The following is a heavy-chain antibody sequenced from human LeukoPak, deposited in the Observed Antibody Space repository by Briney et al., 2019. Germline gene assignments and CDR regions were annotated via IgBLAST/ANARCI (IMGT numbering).Heavy chain of an antibody. Sequence: SVKVSCKASGGTFSSYAISWVRQAPGQGLEWMGGIIPIFGTANYAQKFQGRVTITADESTSTAYMELSSLRAEDTAVYYCARDLDYYDSSGPRDYWGQGTLVTVSS. D-gene: IGHD3-22*01. V-gene: IGHV1-69*13. CDR1: GGTFSSYA. CDR3: ARDLDYYDSSGPRDY. CDR2: IIPIFGTA. J-gene: IGHJ4*02.